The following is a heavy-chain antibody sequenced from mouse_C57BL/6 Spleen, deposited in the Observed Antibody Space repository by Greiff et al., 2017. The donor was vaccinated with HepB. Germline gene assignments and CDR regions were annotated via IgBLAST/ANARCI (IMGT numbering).Heavy chain of an antibody. CDR1: GYTFTGYW. D-gene: IGHD2-5*01. Sequence: VQLQQSGAELMKPGASVKLSCKAPGYTFTGYWIEWVKQRPGHGLEWIGEILPGSGSTNYNEKFKGKATFTADTAYNTAYMQLSSLTTEDSANYYWARKNAYYSNWYFDVWGTGTPVTVSS. J-gene: IGHJ1*03. CDR3: ARKNAYYSNWYFDV. CDR2: ILPGSGST. V-gene: IGHV1-9*01.